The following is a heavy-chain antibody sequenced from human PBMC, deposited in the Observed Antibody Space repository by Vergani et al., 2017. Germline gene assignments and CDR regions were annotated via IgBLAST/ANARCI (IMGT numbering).Heavy chain of an antibody. V-gene: IGHV3-15*07. J-gene: IGHJ6*02. Sequence: EMQLVDSGGGLVQPGGSLRLSCAASGFSFRNAWMNWVRRTPGKGLEWVGRIKSTFDRGTTDYAAAVKGRFTISRDDSKNTLFLQMNGLKTEDIGVYYCTTDPRYCGDGSCYWLRDHHYYGMDVWGQGTTVTVSS. CDR3: TTDPRYCGDGSCYWLRDHHYYGMDV. D-gene: IGHD2-21*01. CDR2: IKSTFDRGTT. CDR1: GFSFRNAW.